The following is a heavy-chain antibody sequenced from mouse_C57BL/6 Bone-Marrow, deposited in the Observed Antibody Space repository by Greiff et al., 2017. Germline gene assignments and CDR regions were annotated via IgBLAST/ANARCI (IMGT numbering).Heavy chain of an antibody. Sequence: MPGQGLEWNGEIDPSDSYTNYNQKFKGKSTLTVDKSSSTAYMQLSSLTSEDSAVYYCARENYGTWYFDVWGTGTTVTVSS. D-gene: IGHD1-1*01. V-gene: IGHV1-69*01. CDR3: ARENYGTWYFDV. CDR2: IDPSDSYT. J-gene: IGHJ1*03.